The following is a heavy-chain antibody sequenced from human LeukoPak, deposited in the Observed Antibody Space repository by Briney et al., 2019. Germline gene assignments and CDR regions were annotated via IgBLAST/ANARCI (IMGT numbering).Heavy chain of an antibody. V-gene: IGHV3-7*01. J-gene: IGHJ4*02. Sequence: PGGSLRLSCAASGFTFSSYAMSWVRQAPGKGLEWVANIKQDGSERYYVDSVKGRFTISRDNAKNSLYLQMNSLRVEDTAVYYCARPGWEFGYWGQGTLVTVSS. D-gene: IGHD1-26*01. CDR2: IKQDGSER. CDR1: GFTFSSYA. CDR3: ARPGWEFGY.